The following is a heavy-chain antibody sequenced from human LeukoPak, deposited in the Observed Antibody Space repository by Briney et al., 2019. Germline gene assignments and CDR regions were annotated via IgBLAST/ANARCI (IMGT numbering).Heavy chain of an antibody. CDR2: ISAYNGNT. D-gene: IGHD3-3*01. CDR3: ARGGITIFGERKYYFDY. Sequence: ASVKVSCKASGYTFTSYGISWVRQPPGQGLELMGCISAYNGNTNYAQKLQGRVTITTYTSTSTAYMELKSLRTDDTAVDYCARGGITIFGERKYYFDYWGQGTLVTVSS. J-gene: IGHJ4*02. V-gene: IGHV1-18*01. CDR1: GYTFTSYG.